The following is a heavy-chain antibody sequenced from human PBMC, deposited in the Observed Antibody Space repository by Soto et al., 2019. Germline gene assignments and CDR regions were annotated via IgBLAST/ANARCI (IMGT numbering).Heavy chain of an antibody. CDR3: ARGTVTLFGVVTPPDY. CDR1: GGSFNSFH. Sequence: QVQLVQSGAEVKRPGSSVKVSCKSSGGSFNSFHFNWVRQAPGQGLEWMGRIIPMLDRTQYAQMFQGRVTITAAQSTSTAYTEMSGLEAVATAVYYCARGTVTLFGVVTPPDYWGQGTLVTVSS. CDR2: IIPMLDRT. J-gene: IGHJ4*02. D-gene: IGHD3-3*01. V-gene: IGHV1-69*08.